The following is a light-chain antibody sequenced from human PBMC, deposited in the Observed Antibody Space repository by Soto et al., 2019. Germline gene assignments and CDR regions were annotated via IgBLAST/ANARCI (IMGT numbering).Light chain of an antibody. CDR2: SAS. CDR3: QQADSFPWT. Sequence: DIQMTQSPSTLSASVGDRVTITFRASQSISSWLAWYQQKPGKAPNLLIYSASALHRGVPSRFSGSGSGADFTLTVSSLQPEDSATYYCQQADSFPWTFGQGTKVDIK. J-gene: IGKJ1*01. CDR1: QSISSW. V-gene: IGKV1-5*01.